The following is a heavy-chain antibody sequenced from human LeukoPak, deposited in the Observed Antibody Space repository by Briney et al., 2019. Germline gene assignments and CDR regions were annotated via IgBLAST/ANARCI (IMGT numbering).Heavy chain of an antibody. J-gene: IGHJ3*02. V-gene: IGHV1-69*13. CDR1: GGTFSSYA. CDR2: IIPIFGTA. CDR3: ASCPTPYDAFDI. Sequence: GASVKVSCKASGGTFSSYAISWVRQAPGQGLEWMGGIIPIFGTANYAQKFQGRVTITADESTSTAYMELSSLRSEDTAVYYCASCPTPYDAFDIWGQGTTVTVSS.